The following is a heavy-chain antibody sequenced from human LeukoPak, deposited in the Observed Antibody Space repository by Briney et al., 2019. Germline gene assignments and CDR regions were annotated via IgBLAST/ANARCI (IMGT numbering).Heavy chain of an antibody. J-gene: IGHJ4*02. D-gene: IGHD5-24*01. V-gene: IGHV3-23*01. CDR3: AKGDGYWILANLVDY. CDR2: ISGSGGST. CDR1: GFTFSSYA. Sequence: GGSLRLSCAASGFTFSSYAMSWVRQAPGKGLEWVSAISGSGGSTYYADSVKGRFTTSRDNSKNTLYLQMNSLRAEDTAVYYCAKGDGYWILANLVDYWGQGTLVTVSS.